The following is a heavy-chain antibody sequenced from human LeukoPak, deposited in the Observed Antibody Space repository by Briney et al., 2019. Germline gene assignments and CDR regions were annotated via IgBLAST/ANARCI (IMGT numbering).Heavy chain of an antibody. D-gene: IGHD6-13*01. Sequence: PSETLSLTCTVSGGSISSYYWSWIRQPPGKGLEWIGYIYYSGSTNYNPSLKSRVTISGDTSKNQVSLKVSSVTAADTAVYYCARGYSSSWYWVYWGQGTLVTVSS. CDR3: ARGYSSSWYWVY. CDR2: IYYSGST. V-gene: IGHV4-59*01. CDR1: GGSISSYY. J-gene: IGHJ4*02.